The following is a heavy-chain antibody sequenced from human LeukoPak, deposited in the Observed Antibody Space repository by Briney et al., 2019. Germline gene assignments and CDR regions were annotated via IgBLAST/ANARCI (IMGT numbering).Heavy chain of an antibody. CDR2: ITSSSSYT. J-gene: IGHJ4*02. CDR1: GFTFSGYY. V-gene: IGHV3-11*06. D-gene: IGHD3-16*01. Sequence: GGSLRLSCAASGFTFSGYYMSWIRQAPGKGLEWVSYITSSSSYTNYADSVKGRFTISRDNAKNSLYLQMNSLRAEDTAVYYCARGGYDYVLNWGQGTLVTVSS. CDR3: ARGGYDYVLN.